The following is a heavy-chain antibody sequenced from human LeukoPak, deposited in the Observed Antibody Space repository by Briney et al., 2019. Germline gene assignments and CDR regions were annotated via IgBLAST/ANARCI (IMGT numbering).Heavy chain of an antibody. CDR1: GFIFSNYT. CDR2: ISSNGGNT. J-gene: IGHJ6*02. Sequence: GGSLRLSCAASGFIFSNYTIHWVRQAPGKGLEYVSGISSNGGNTYYANSVKGRFTISRDNSKNTLYLQMGCLRAEDMAVYHCASSDSLDVWGQGTTVTVSS. D-gene: IGHD4-11*01. CDR3: ASSDSLDV. V-gene: IGHV3-64*01.